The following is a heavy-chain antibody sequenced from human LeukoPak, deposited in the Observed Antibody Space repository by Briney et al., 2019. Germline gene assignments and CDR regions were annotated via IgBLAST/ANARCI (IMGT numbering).Heavy chain of an antibody. CDR3: ARGPPYSGSYYLAEYFQH. D-gene: IGHD1-26*01. Sequence: ASVKVSCKASGYTFTNYAMNWVRQAPGQGLEWMGWISAYNGNTNYAQKLQGRVTMTTDTSTSTAYMELRSLRSDDTAVYYCARGPPYSGSYYLAEYFQHWGQGTLVTVSS. CDR2: ISAYNGNT. CDR1: GYTFTNYA. V-gene: IGHV1-18*01. J-gene: IGHJ1*01.